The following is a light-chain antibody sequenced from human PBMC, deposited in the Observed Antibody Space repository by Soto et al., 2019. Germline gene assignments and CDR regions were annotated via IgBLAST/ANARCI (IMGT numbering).Light chain of an antibody. J-gene: IGLJ1*01. CDR2: EVT. Sequence: QSALTQPASVFGSPGQSITISCTGTSSDVGGYNFVSWYQQLPGKAPKLMIYEVTSRPSGVSNRFSGSKSSNTASLTISGLQPEDEAEYYCSSYTTSSTVVFGTGTKVTVL. CDR3: SSYTTSSTVV. CDR1: SSDVGGYNF. V-gene: IGLV2-14*03.